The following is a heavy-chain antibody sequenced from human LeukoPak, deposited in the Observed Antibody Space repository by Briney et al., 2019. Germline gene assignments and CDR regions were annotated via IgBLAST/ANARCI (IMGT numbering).Heavy chain of an antibody. Sequence: ASVKVSCKVSGYILTELSMHWVRQAPGKGLEWMGGFDPEDGETIYAQKFQGRVTMTEDTSTDTAYMELSSLRSEDTAVYYCATSGSYFIVGWFDPWGQGTLVTVSS. CDR3: ATSGSYFIVGWFDP. D-gene: IGHD1-26*01. V-gene: IGHV1-24*01. CDR1: GYILTELS. CDR2: FDPEDGET. J-gene: IGHJ5*02.